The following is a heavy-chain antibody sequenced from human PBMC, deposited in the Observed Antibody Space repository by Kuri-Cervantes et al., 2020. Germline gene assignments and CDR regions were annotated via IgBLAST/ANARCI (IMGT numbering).Heavy chain of an antibody. CDR2: ISYDGSNK. V-gene: IGHV3-30-3*01. CDR1: GFTFSSYA. CDR3: ARDGYSGSDAFDI. Sequence: SRAASGFTFSSYAMHWVRQAPGKGLEWVAVISYDGSNKYYADSVKGRFTISRDNSKNTLYLQMNSLRAEDTAVYYCARDGYSGSDAFDIWGQGTMVTVSS. D-gene: IGHD5-12*01. J-gene: IGHJ3*02.